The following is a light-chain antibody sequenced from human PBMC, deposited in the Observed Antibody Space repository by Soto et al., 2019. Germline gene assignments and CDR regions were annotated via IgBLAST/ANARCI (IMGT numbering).Light chain of an antibody. Sequence: QSVLTQPASVSGSPGQSSTISCAGTSSEVGAYKYVSWYQQHPGKAPKLLIYEATNRPSGVSDRFSASKSDNTASLSISGLQAETEADYSCRLYSRNTLIVFGTGTKVTVL. CDR3: RLYSRNTLIV. CDR2: EAT. V-gene: IGLV2-14*03. CDR1: SSEVGAYKY. J-gene: IGLJ1*01.